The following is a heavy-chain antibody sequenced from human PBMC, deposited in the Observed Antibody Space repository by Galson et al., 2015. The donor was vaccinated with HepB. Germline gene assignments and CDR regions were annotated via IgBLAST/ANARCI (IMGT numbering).Heavy chain of an antibody. Sequence: SLRLSCAASGFTFDDYAMHWVRQATGKGLEWVSGISWNSGSIGYADSVKGRFTISRDNAKNSLYLQMNSLRAEDTALYYCAKGDYYGSGRFDYWGQGTLVTVSS. V-gene: IGHV3-9*01. CDR3: AKGDYYGSGRFDY. CDR1: GFTFDDYA. D-gene: IGHD3-10*01. J-gene: IGHJ4*02. CDR2: ISWNSGSI.